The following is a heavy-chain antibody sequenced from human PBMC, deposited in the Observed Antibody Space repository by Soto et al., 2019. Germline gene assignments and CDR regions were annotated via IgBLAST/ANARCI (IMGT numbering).Heavy chain of an antibody. D-gene: IGHD3-9*01. Sequence: QVQLQESGPGLVKPSGTLSLTCAVSGGSISSSNWWSWVRQPPGKGLEWIGEIYHSGSTNYNPSLRRRVTLPVEKSKNQFSLKLSSVTAEDTAVYYCARGHAMDYDILTGYHYYGMDVWGQGTTVTVSS. J-gene: IGHJ6*02. CDR3: ARGHAMDYDILTGYHYYGMDV. V-gene: IGHV4-4*02. CDR2: IYHSGST. CDR1: GGSISSSNW.